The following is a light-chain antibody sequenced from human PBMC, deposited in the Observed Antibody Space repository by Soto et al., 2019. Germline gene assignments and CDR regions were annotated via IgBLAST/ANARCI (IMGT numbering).Light chain of an antibody. V-gene: IGKV3-11*01. CDR3: QHYNNWPHT. CDR2: DAS. J-gene: IGKJ2*01. Sequence: EIVLTQSPATLSLSPGERATLSCRASQSVSSYLAWYQQKPGQAPRLLIYDASNRATGIPARFSGSGSGTEFTLTISSLQSEDFAIYYCQHYNNWPHTFGQGTKVDIK. CDR1: QSVSSY.